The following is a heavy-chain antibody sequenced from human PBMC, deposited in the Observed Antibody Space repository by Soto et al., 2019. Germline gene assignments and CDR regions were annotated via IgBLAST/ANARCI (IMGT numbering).Heavy chain of an antibody. CDR1: GFTFSSYS. CDR2: ISSSSSYI. J-gene: IGHJ4*02. V-gene: IGHV3-21*01. CDR3: ARAIYYYGSGSYYNQSDY. D-gene: IGHD3-10*01. Sequence: EVQLVESGGGLVKPGGSLRLSCAASGFTFSSYSMKWVRQAPGKGLEWVSSISSSSSYIYYADSVKGRFTISRDNAKNSLYLQMNSLRAEDTAVYYCARAIYYYGSGSYYNQSDYWGQGTLVTVSS.